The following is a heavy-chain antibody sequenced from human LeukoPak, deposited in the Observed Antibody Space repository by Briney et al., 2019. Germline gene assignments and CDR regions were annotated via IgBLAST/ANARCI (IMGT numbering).Heavy chain of an antibody. CDR2: INPSGGST. V-gene: IGHV1-46*01. CDR3: ARDQDWNYAFDI. D-gene: IGHD1-7*01. CDR1: GYTLTSYF. Sequence: ASVKNACKASGYTLTSYFIHWVRQAPGQGLEWMGIINPSGGSTSYAQKFQGRVTMTRDTSTSTVYMELSSLRSEDTAVYYCARDQDWNYAFDIWGQGKLVSVSS. J-gene: IGHJ3*02.